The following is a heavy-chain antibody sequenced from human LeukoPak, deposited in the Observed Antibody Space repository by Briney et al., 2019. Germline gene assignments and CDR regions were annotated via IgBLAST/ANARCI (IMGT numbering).Heavy chain of an antibody. CDR2: IYYSGST. Sequence: SETLSLTCTVSGGSISSYYWSWIRQPPGKGLEWIGYIYYSGSTNYNPSLKSRVTISVDTSKNQFFLKLSSVTAADTAVYYCASSATYYDILTGYNDVGWFDPWGQGTLVTVSS. V-gene: IGHV4-59*01. CDR1: GGSISSYY. CDR3: ASSATYYDILTGYNDVGWFDP. D-gene: IGHD3-9*01. J-gene: IGHJ5*02.